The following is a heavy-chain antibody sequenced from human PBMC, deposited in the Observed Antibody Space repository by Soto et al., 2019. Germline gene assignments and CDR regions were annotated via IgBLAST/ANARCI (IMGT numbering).Heavy chain of an antibody. D-gene: IGHD6-19*01. CDR2: ISWDGGST. Sequence: GGSLRLSCAASGFTFNDYTVHWVRQAPGKGLEWVSLISWDGGSTNYADSVKGRFTTSRDNSRNSLYLQMNSLRTEDTALYYCVKDVAPRPNSGRINDYFHHWGQGTLVTVSS. CDR3: VKDVAPRPNSGRINDYFHH. V-gene: IGHV3-43*01. J-gene: IGHJ1*01. CDR1: GFTFNDYT.